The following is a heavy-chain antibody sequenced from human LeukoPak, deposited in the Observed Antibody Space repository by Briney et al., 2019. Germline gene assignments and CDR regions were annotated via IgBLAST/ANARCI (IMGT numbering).Heavy chain of an antibody. Sequence: GGSLRLSCAASGFTFRSYSLNWVRQAPGKGLEWVSSISSSGAYIYYADSVKGRFTISRDNGKGSLYLQMNSLRDEDTAVYYCVRGTEYDILSGKNFGQFYFEYWGQGTLVTVSS. CDR1: GFTFRSYS. CDR3: VRGTEYDILSGKNFGQFYFEY. J-gene: IGHJ4*02. V-gene: IGHV3-21*01. CDR2: ISSSGAYI. D-gene: IGHD3-9*01.